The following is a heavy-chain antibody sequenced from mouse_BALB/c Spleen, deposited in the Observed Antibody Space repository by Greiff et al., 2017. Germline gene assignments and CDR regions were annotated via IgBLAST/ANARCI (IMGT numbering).Heavy chain of an antibody. CDR3: TRRWGRFAY. Sequence: VQLQQSGAELVRPGASVTLSCKASGYTFTDYEMHWVKQTPVHGLEWIGAIDPETGGTAYNQKFKGKATLTADKSSSTAYMELRSLTSEDSAVYYCTRRWGRFAYWGQGTLVTVSA. V-gene: IGHV1-15*01. J-gene: IGHJ3*01. CDR2: IDPETGGT. D-gene: IGHD1-1*02. CDR1: GYTFTDYE.